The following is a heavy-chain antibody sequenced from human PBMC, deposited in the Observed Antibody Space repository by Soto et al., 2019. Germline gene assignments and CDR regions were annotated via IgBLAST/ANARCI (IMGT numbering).Heavy chain of an antibody. CDR1: GFTFSSYS. CDR2: ISSSGTYI. V-gene: IGHV3-21*01. D-gene: IGHD3-10*02. J-gene: IGHJ4*02. Sequence: VGSLRLSCVVSGFTFSSYSMNWVRQAPGKGLEWVSSISSSGTYIYYADSVKGRFTISRDNAKNSLYLQMNRLRAEDTAVYYCARVFAYWGQGTLVTVSS. CDR3: ARVFAY.